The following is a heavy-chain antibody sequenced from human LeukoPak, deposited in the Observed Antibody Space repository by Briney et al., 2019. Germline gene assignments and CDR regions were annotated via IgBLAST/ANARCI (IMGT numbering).Heavy chain of an antibody. D-gene: IGHD3-9*01. J-gene: IGHJ4*02. CDR3: AKGKTFYYDNDY. Sequence: PGGSLRLSCAASGFTFSSYGMHWVRQAPGKGLEWVAVIWYDGSNKYYADSVEGRFTISRDNSRNTLYLQMDTLRAEDTAVYYCAKGKTFYYDNDYWGQGTLVTVSS. V-gene: IGHV3-33*06. CDR1: GFTFSSYG. CDR2: IWYDGSNK.